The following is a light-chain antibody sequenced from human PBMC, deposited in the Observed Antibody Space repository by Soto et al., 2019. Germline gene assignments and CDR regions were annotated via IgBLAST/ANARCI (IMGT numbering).Light chain of an antibody. CDR1: ESISNW. J-gene: IGKJ1*01. Sequence: EIQMTQCPSTLSASVGDRVIITCGASESISNWLAWYQQKPGKVPNLLIYKASSLKSGVPLRFSGSGSGTDFTLTISSLQPEDFATYYCQQLHDYPITFGQGTKVDIK. CDR3: QQLHDYPIT. CDR2: KAS. V-gene: IGKV1-5*03.